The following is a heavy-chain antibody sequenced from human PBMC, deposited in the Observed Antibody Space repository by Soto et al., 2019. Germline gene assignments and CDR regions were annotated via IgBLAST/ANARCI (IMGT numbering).Heavy chain of an antibody. CDR1: GGSITSGNYY. Sequence: SETLSLTCTVSGGSITSGNYYWAWVRQPPNKGLEFIGNIYYTGSTYYNPSLTSRATISRDTSKNQFSLKLNSVTAADTAVYYCVRHPQHPNSDYWGQGTLVTVSS. CDR3: VRHPQHPNSDY. V-gene: IGHV4-39*01. CDR2: IYYTGST. J-gene: IGHJ4*02.